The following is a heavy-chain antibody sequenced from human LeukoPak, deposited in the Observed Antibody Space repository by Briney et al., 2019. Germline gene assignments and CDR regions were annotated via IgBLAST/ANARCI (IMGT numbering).Heavy chain of an antibody. CDR2: INHSGST. V-gene: IGHV4-34*01. CDR3: ARGSSGWYLDY. CDR1: GGSFSGYY. D-gene: IGHD6-19*01. Sequence: SETLPLTCAVYGGSFSGYYWSWIRQPPGKGLEWIGEINHSGSTNYNPSLKSRVTISVDTSKNQFSLKLSSVTAADTAVYYCARGSSGWYLDYWGQGTLVTVSS. J-gene: IGHJ4*02.